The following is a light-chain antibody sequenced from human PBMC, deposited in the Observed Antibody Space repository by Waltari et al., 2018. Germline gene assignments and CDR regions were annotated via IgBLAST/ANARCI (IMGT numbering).Light chain of an antibody. CDR1: QDVNTY. CDR2: AAS. J-gene: IGKJ2*03. Sequence: TCRASQDVNTYLNWDRQKPGKDPKLLIYAASSLQSGVPSSFSGSGSGTEFTLTISSLQPEDFATDYCLQYNSYPYSFGQGTKVEIK. V-gene: IGKV1-17*01. CDR3: LQYNSYPYS.